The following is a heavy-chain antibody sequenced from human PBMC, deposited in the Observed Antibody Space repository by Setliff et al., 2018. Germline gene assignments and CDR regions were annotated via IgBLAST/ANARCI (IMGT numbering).Heavy chain of an antibody. CDR2: IKQDGSDK. Sequence: PGGSLRLSCAASGFTFSSYWMSWVRQAPGKGLEWVANIKQDGSDKYYVDSVKGRFTISGDNSKNTVYLQMNSLRREDTGVYYCARGPRTRAVSYSFQFMDVWGTGTTVTVSS. D-gene: IGHD2-15*01. V-gene: IGHV3-7*01. CDR3: ARGPRTRAVSYSFQFMDV. CDR1: GFTFSSYW. J-gene: IGHJ6*03.